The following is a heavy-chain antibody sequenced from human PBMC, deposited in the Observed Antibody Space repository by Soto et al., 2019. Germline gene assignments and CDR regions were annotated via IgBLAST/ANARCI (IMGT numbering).Heavy chain of an antibody. CDR1: GFTFINAW. Sequence: GWSLRLSCAASGFTFINAWMSWVRQAPGKGLEWVGRIKSKTDGGTTDYAAPVKGRFTISRDESKHTLFLQMNSLKTEDTGVYYCTTGTYNDFWSGYYPGGYYYYGMDVWGQGTTVTVSS. V-gene: IGHV3-15*01. CDR2: IKSKTDGGTT. D-gene: IGHD3-3*01. J-gene: IGHJ6*02. CDR3: TTGTYNDFWSGYYPGGYYYYGMDV.